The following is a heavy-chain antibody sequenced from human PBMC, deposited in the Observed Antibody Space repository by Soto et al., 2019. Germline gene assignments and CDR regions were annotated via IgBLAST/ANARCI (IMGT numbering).Heavy chain of an antibody. CDR1: GYTFTSYD. D-gene: IGHD6-19*01. J-gene: IGHJ6*02. CDR3: ARDYSSGWHRYYYYYYGMDV. V-gene: IGHV1-8*01. CDR2: MNPNSGNT. Sequence: ASVKFSCKASGYTFTSYDINWVRQSTGQGLEWMGWMNPNSGNTGYAQKFQGRVPMTRNTSLSTAYMELSSLRSEDTAVYYCARDYSSGWHRYYYYYYGMDVWGQGTTVTVSS.